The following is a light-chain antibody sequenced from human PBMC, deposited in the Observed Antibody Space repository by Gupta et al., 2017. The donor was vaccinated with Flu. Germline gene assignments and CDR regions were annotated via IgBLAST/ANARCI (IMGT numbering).Light chain of an antibody. V-gene: IGLV3-1*01. Sequence: SPGNTASITCAGVSWGDKFASWNQQKPGQYRVLVIYKGRKRAAGGPGRFSGSNSGNTATLTISGTQARDEDDYYCQAGDSTTGVFGTGTKVTAL. CDR2: KGR. CDR1: SWGDKF. CDR3: QAGDSTTGV. J-gene: IGLJ1*01.